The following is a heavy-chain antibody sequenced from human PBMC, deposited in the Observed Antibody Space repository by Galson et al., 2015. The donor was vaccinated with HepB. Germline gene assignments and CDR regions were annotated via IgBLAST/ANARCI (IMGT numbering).Heavy chain of an antibody. CDR1: GFTVSSNY. D-gene: IGHD3-16*01. Sequence: SLRLSCAASGFTVSSNYMSWVRQAPGKGLEWVSVIYSGGSTYYADSVKGRFTISRDNSKNTLYLQMNSLRAEDTAVYYCARANGGRGRHFDYWGQGTLVTVSS. V-gene: IGHV3-53*01. CDR2: IYSGGST. CDR3: ARANGGRGRHFDY. J-gene: IGHJ4*02.